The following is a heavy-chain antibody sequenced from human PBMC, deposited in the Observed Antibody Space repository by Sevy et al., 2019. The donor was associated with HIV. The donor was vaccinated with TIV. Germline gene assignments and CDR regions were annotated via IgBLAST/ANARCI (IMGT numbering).Heavy chain of an antibody. J-gene: IGHJ4*02. CDR1: GFSLSTTGVG. Sequence: SGPTLGKPTQTLTLTCTFSGFSLSTTGVGVGWIRQPPGKALEWLTVIYWDDDKRYSPSLKSRLTITKDTSKNQVVLTMTNMDPVDTATFYCARYYYPSGGFDYWGQGTLVTVSS. D-gene: IGHD3-10*01. CDR3: ARYYYPSGGFDY. CDR2: IYWDDDK. V-gene: IGHV2-5*02.